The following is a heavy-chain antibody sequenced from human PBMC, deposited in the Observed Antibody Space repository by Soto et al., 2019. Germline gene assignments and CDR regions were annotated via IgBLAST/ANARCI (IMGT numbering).Heavy chain of an antibody. CDR3: ARGETYLGV. CDR1: GGTFSKYA. CDR2: IIPIFATA. J-gene: IGHJ6*02. V-gene: IGHV1-69*01. D-gene: IGHD3-16*01. Sequence: QVQLVQSGAEVKRPRSSVKVSCKSSGGTFSKYAITWVRQAPGQGLEWMGGIIPIFATAKYAQKFQGRVSITADESTSTAHMELSSLRSKDTAVYYCARGETYLGVWGQGTTVTVSS.